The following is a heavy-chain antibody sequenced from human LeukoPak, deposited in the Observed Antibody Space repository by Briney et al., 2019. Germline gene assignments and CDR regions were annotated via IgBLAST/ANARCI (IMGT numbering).Heavy chain of an antibody. CDR3: IREVQVRASASLGL. V-gene: IGHV3-74*01. Sequence: GGSLRLSCAASGFSISSYWMHWVRQAAGEGLVWVSRMNSGGTTINYADSVKGRFTISRDNVDNTLHLQMNSLRVEDTAVYYCIREVQVRASASLGLWGQGTLVTVSS. D-gene: IGHD3-16*01. CDR1: GFSISSYW. J-gene: IGHJ4*01. CDR2: MNSGGTTI.